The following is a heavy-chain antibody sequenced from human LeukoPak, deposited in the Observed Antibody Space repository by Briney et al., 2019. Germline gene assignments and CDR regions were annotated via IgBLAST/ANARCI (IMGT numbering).Heavy chain of an antibody. V-gene: IGHV3-23*01. CDR2: ISNNGGYT. D-gene: IGHD2-15*01. Sequence: GGSLRLSCAASGFTFSSFAMSWVRQAPGKGLEWVSAISNNGGYTYYADSVQGRFTISRDNSKSTLCLQMNSLRAEDTAVYYCAKQLGYCSDGSCYFPYWGQGTLVTVSS. CDR3: AKQLGYCSDGSCYFPY. CDR1: GFTFSSFA. J-gene: IGHJ4*02.